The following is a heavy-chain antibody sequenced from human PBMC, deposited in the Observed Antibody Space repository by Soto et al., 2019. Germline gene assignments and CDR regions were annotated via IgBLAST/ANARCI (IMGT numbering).Heavy chain of an antibody. V-gene: IGHV5-51*01. Sequence: GESLKISCEGSGFSFSKYTVGWVRQIPGKGLEWMGIIHPGDSDTRYSPSFQGQVTISADKSISTAYLQWSSLKASDTAMYYCPLSYGDSYYYYSGMDVWGQGTTVTVSS. CDR1: GFSFSKYT. CDR2: IHPGDSDT. J-gene: IGHJ6*02. CDR3: PLSYGDSYYYYSGMDV. D-gene: IGHD4-17*01.